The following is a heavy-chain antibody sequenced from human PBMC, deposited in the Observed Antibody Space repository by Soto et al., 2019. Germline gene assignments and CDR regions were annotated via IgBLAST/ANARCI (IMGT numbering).Heavy chain of an antibody. Sequence: PGGSLRLSCEVSGFSFGIYIMAWVRQAPGKGLEWVSYISGSATSKFYADSVRGRFTISRDNGKNSLSLQMNSLTGEDTGVYFCTRVKGILVAAAFFDYWGRGTPVTVSS. D-gene: IGHD2-15*01. CDR1: GFSFGIYI. J-gene: IGHJ4*02. CDR2: ISGSATSK. V-gene: IGHV3-48*01. CDR3: TRVKGILVAAAFFDY.